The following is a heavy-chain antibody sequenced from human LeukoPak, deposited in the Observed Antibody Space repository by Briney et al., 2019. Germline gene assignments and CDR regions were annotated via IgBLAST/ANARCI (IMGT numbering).Heavy chain of an antibody. J-gene: IGHJ6*02. V-gene: IGHV4-59*01. D-gene: IGHD6-19*01. CDR1: GFTFSTSA. CDR2: IYYSGST. Sequence: GSLRLSCAASGFTFSTSAMHWIRQPPGKGLEWIGYIYYSGSTNYNPSLKSRVTISVDTSKNQFSPKLSSVTAADTAVYYCARDIAVAGRAWGMDVWGQGTTVTVSS. CDR3: ARDIAVAGRAWGMDV.